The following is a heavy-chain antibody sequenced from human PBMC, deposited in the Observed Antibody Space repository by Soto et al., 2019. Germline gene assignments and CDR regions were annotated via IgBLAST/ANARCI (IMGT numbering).Heavy chain of an antibody. V-gene: IGHV3-23*01. CDR3: AKGALSGSYYRNWFDP. D-gene: IGHD1-26*01. Sequence: GGSLRLSCAASGFTFSSYAMSWVRQAPGKGLEWVSAISGSGGSTYYADSVKGRFTISRDNSKNTLYLQMNSRRAEDTAVYYCAKGALSGSYYRNWFDPWGQGTLVTVSS. CDR1: GFTFSSYA. J-gene: IGHJ5*02. CDR2: ISGSGGST.